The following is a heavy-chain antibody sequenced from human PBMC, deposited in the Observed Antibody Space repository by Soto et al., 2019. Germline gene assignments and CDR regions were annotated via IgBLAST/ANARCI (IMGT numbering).Heavy chain of an antibody. CDR2: IYYSGST. V-gene: IGHV4-39*01. CDR1: GGSISSSSYY. Sequence: PSETLSLTCTVSGGSISSSSYYWGWIRQPPGKGLEWIGSIYYSGSTYYNPSLKSRVTISVDTSKNQFSLKLSSVTAADTAVYYCARGLWSSRAYYYYGMDVWGQGTTVTVSS. CDR3: ARGLWSSRAYYYYGMDV. J-gene: IGHJ6*02. D-gene: IGHD2-8*02.